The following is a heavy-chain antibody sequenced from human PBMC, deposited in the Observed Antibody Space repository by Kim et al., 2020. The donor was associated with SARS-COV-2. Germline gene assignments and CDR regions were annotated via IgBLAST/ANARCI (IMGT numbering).Heavy chain of an antibody. J-gene: IGHJ4*02. CDR3: ARDIWEMATIPSSYYFDY. D-gene: IGHD5-12*01. CDR2: IYYSGST. V-gene: IGHV4-39*07. Sequence: SETLSLTCTVSGGSISSSSYYWGWIRQPPGKGLEWIGSIYYSGSTYYNPSLKSRVTISVDTSKNQFSLKLSSVTAADTAVYYCARDIWEMATIPSSYYFDYWGQGTLVTVSS. CDR1: GGSISSSSYY.